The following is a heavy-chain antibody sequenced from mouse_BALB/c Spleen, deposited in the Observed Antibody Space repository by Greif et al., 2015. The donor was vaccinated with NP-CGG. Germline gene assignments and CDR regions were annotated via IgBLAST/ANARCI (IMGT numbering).Heavy chain of an antibody. CDR3: ARSRYGNYGDY. D-gene: IGHD2-10*02. CDR2: IDPANGNT. CDR1: GFNIKDTY. Sequence: VQLQQSGAELVKPGASVKLSCTASGFNIKDTYMHWVKQRPEQGLEWIGRIDPANGNTKYDPKFQGKATMTADTSSNTAYLQLSSLTSEDTAVYYCARSRYGNYGDYWGQGTTLTVSS. J-gene: IGHJ2*01. V-gene: IGHV14-3*02.